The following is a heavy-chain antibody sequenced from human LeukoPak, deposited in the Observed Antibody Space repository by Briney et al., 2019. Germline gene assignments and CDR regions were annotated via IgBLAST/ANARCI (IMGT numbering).Heavy chain of an antibody. CDR3: ARQGDGGRAYDH. CDR1: GGSISKSTYN. Sequence: SETLSVTCTVSGGSISKSTYNGGWIRQPPGKGLEWIGTISDSGNTYSSPSLRSRVTISVDTSKNQFSLKLTSVTAADTGVYYCARQGDGGRAYDHWGQGSQVTVSS. J-gene: IGHJ4*02. V-gene: IGHV4-39*01. CDR2: ISDSGNT. D-gene: IGHD4-23*01.